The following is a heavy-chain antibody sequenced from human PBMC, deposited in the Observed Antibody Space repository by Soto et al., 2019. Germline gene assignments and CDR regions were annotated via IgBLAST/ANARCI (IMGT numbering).Heavy chain of an antibody. V-gene: IGHV3-23*01. D-gene: IGHD3-16*01. Sequence: EVQLLQSGGGLVQPGGSLRLSCSASGFPFSTYGMSWVRQAPGKGLEWVSSISNGGTITYYADSVKGRLTISRDNSKNTVYLQMASLGADETAVYYCAKGGSETSWSEGYWGQGTLVIVSS. CDR2: ISNGGTIT. CDR1: GFPFSTYG. CDR3: AKGGSETSWSEGY. J-gene: IGHJ4*02.